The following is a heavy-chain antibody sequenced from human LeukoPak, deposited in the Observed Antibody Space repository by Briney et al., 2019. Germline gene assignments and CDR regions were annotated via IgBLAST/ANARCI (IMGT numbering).Heavy chain of an antibody. D-gene: IGHD6-19*01. CDR2: ISVNNGNT. J-gene: IGHJ4*02. CDR1: GYSFASYA. V-gene: IGHV1-18*01. CDR3: ARGGSGWSRDY. Sequence: GASVKVSCKASGYSFASYAIGWVRQAPGQGLEWMGWISVNNGNTNYAQKLQGRVTLTTDTSTNTAYMELTSLRSDDTAVYYCARGGSGWSRDYWGQGTLVTVSS.